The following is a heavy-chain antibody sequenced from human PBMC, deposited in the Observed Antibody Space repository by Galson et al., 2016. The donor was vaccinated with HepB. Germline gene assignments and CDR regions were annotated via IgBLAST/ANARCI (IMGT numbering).Heavy chain of an antibody. CDR2: VRGGGEST. J-gene: IGHJ3*02. CDR3: AKGREYGSGTPMANDDFDT. Sequence: SLRLSCAASGFTFSSYAMSWVRQAPGRGLHWVSTVRGGGESTYYADSVRGRFAISADYSKNTLFLQMNSLRGDDTAVYYCAKGREYGSGTPMANDDFDTWGQGTPVTVSS. CDR1: GFTFSSYA. V-gene: IGHV3-23*01. D-gene: IGHD3-10*01.